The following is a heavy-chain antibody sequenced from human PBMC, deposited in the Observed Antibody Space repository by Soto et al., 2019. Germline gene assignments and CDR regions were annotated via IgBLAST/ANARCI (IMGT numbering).Heavy chain of an antibody. V-gene: IGHV3-30-3*01. CDR3: AREEYRLYGMDV. CDR2: ISYDGSNK. Sequence: PGGSLRLSCAASGFTFSSYAMHWVRQAPGKGLEWVAVISYDGSNKYYADSVKGRFTISRDNSKNTLYLQMNSLRAEDTAVYYCAREEYRLYGMDVWGQGTTVTVSS. CDR1: GFTFSSYA. J-gene: IGHJ6*02. D-gene: IGHD5-18*01.